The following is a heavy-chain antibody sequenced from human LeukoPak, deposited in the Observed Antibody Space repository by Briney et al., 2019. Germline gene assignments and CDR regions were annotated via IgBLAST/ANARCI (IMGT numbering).Heavy chain of an antibody. CDR1: GFTFSSYA. D-gene: IGHD5-12*01. CDR2: ISGSGGST. Sequence: GGSLRLSCAASGFTFSSYAMSWVRQAPGKGLEWVSAISGSGGSTYYADSVKGRFTISRDNSKNTLYLQMNSLRAEDTAVCYCAKDLDIVATITFNNYFDYWGQGTLVTVSS. CDR3: AKDLDIVATITFNNYFDY. V-gene: IGHV3-23*01. J-gene: IGHJ4*02.